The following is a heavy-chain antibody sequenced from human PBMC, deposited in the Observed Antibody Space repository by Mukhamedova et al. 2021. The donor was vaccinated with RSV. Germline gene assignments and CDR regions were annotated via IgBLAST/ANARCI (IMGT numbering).Heavy chain of an antibody. Sequence: EWVSGISWNSGTIGYADSVKGRFTISRDNAKNSLYLQRNSLRVEDTALYYCSKGGQQLAWGQGTLVTVSS. D-gene: IGHD6-13*01. CDR2: ISWNSGTI. V-gene: IGHV3-9*01. J-gene: IGHJ4*02. CDR3: SKGGQQLA.